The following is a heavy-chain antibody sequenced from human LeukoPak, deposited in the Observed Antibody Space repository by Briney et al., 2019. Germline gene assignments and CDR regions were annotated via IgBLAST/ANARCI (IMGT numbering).Heavy chain of an antibody. CDR2: IYYSGST. CDR3: ARFGSSTSSAPY. V-gene: IGHV4-59*01. Sequence: PSETLSLTCTVSGGSISSYYWSWIRQPPGKGLEWIGYIYYSGSTNYNPSLKSRVTISVDTSKNQFSLKLSSVTAADTAVYYCARFGSSTSSAPYWGLGTLVTVSS. CDR1: GGSISSYY. D-gene: IGHD2-2*01. J-gene: IGHJ4*02.